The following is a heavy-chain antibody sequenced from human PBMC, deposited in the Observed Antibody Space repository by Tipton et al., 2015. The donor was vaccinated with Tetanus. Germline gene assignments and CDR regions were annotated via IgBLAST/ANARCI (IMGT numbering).Heavy chain of an antibody. CDR3: ARGITDGYNRRFDY. Sequence: TLSLTCTVSGGSVRSGDYSWNWIRQPAGKGLEWIGHISNGNTDYTPSLKRRVTLSVDTSKNQFSLKLRSVTAADTAVYYCARGITDGYNRRFDYWGQGTLVAVSP. V-gene: IGHV4-61*09. J-gene: IGHJ4*02. CDR1: GGSVRSGDYS. D-gene: IGHD5-24*01. CDR2: ISNGNT.